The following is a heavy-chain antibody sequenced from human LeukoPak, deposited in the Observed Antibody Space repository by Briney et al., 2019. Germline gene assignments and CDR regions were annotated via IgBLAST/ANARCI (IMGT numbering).Heavy chain of an antibody. J-gene: IGHJ4*02. Sequence: SQALSLTCTVSGGSISGGAHYWSWIRQHPGKGLEWIGYIYYSGSTYYNPSLKSRLTISVDTSKNQFPLNLTSVTAADTAVYYCARSRDGYNFGYWGQGTLVTVSS. CDR3: ARSRDGYNFGY. CDR2: IYYSGST. V-gene: IGHV4-31*03. CDR1: GGSISGGAHY. D-gene: IGHD5-24*01.